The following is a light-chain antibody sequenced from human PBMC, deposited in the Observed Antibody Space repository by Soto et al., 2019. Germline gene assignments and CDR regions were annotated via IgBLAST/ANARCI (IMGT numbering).Light chain of an antibody. CDR2: AAS. J-gene: IGKJ1*01. CDR3: QQSYSTPRT. CDR1: QSISNY. Sequence: DIQMTQSPSSLSASVEDSVTITCRASQSISNYLNWYQQKLGKAPKLLIYAASNLQTGVPSRFSGSGSGTDFTLTISSLQPEDFAIYYCQQSYSTPRTFGQGTKVEIK. V-gene: IGKV1-39*01.